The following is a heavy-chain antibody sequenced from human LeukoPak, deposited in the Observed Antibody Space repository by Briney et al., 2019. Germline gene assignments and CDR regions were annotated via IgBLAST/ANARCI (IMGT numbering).Heavy chain of an antibody. CDR2: MNSEGRGT. CDR1: GFSFSSYW. V-gene: IGHV3-74*01. D-gene: IGHD3-9*01. CDR3: ARAGRGLRYFDWLTHDY. Sequence: RGSLRLSCAASGFSFSSYWMHWVRHAPGEGRRWVSRMNSEGRGTNYADSVKGRFTISRDNAKNTVYLQMNSLRVEDTAVYYCARAGRGLRYFDWLTHDYWGQGTLVSVSS. J-gene: IGHJ4*02.